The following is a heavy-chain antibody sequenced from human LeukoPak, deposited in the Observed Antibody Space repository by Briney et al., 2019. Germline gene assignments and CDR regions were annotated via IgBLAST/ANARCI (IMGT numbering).Heavy chain of an antibody. CDR2: IKQDGSEK. V-gene: IGHV3-7*01. CDR1: GFTFSSYW. CDR3: ASVPAADDAFDI. D-gene: IGHD2-2*01. J-gene: IGHJ3*02. Sequence: TGGSLRLSCAASGFTFSSYWMSWVRQAPGKGLEWVANIKQDGSEKYYVDSVKGRFTISRDNAKNSLYLQMNSLRAEDTAVYYCASVPAADDAFDIWGQGTMVTVPS.